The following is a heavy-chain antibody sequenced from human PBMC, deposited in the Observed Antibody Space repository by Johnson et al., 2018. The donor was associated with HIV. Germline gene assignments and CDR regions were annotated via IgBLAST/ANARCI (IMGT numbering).Heavy chain of an antibody. CDR2: IRYDGSNK. CDR3: AKDTGGNSGSDAFDI. J-gene: IGHJ3*02. D-gene: IGHD4-23*01. CDR1: RFSFSRYG. V-gene: IGHV3-30*02. Sequence: QVQLVESGGGVVQPGGSLRLSCAASRFSFSRYGMHWVRQAPGKGLEWVAFIRYDGSNKYYADSVKGRFTISRDNSKNTLYLQMNSLRAEDTAVYYCAKDTGGNSGSDAFDIWGQGTMVTVSS.